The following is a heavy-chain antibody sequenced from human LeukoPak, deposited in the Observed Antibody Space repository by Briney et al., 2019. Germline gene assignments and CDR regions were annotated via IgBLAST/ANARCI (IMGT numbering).Heavy chain of an antibody. J-gene: IGHJ4*02. CDR1: GGSISSGDYY. V-gene: IGHV4-31*03. CDR2: IYYSGST. CDR3: ARESCGGDCDFDY. D-gene: IGHD2-21*02. Sequence: SQTLSLTCTVSGGSISSGDYYWSWIRQPPGKGLEWIGYIYYSGSTYYNPSLKSRVTISVDTSKNQFSLKLSSVTAADTAVYYCARESCGGDCDFDYWGQGTLVTVSS.